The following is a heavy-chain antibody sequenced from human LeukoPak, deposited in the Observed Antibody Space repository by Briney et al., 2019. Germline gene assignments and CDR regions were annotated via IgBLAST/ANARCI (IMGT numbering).Heavy chain of an antibody. CDR2: IYYSGST. Sequence: PSETLPLPCTVSGGSISSSSYYWAWIRQPPGKGLEWIGSIYYSGSTYYNPSLKSRVTISVDTSKNQFSLKLSSVTAADTAVYYCARHGWDRYNFFFDYWGQGTLATVSS. D-gene: IGHD5-24*01. CDR3: ARHGWDRYNFFFDY. CDR1: GGSISSSSYY. V-gene: IGHV4-39*01. J-gene: IGHJ4*02.